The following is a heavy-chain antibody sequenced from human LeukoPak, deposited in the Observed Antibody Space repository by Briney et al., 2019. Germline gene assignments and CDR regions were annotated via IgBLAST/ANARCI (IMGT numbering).Heavy chain of an antibody. CDR2: INPNTGGA. V-gene: IGHV1-2*04. J-gene: IGHJ4*02. CDR3: ARDLTSTSNWEFDY. D-gene: IGHD1-26*01. Sequence: ASVKVSCKASGYTFADYFMHWVRQAPGQGLEWMGRINPNTGGAEYAPKFQGWVTMTRDTSISTAYVEVNRLISDDTAVYYCARDLTSTSNWEFDYWGQGTLVIVSS. CDR1: GYTFADYF.